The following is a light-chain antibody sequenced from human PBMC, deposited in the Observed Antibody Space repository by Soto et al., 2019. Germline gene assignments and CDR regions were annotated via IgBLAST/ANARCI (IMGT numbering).Light chain of an antibody. J-gene: IGLJ3*02. CDR2: GVT. V-gene: IGLV2-8*01. Sequence: QSVLTQPPSVSAAPGQKVTISCSGSGSDIGGYNFVSWYQQHPGKAPKLMIYGVTERPSGVPDRFSGSKSGNTASLTVSGLQAEDEADYYCYSYAGRNIWVFGGGTKVTVL. CDR3: YSYAGRNIWV. CDR1: GSDIGGYNF.